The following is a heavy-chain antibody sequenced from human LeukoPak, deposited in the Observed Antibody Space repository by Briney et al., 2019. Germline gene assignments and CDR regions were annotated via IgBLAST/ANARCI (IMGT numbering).Heavy chain of an antibody. CDR3: ARGKGSVFDY. J-gene: IGHJ4*02. Sequence: PGGSLRLSCAASGFTFSSYSMNWVRQAPGKGLEWVSSISSSSSYIYYADSVKGRFTISRDNAKNSLYLQMNSLRAEDAAVYYCARGKGSVFDYWGQGTLVTVSS. V-gene: IGHV3-21*01. CDR2: ISSSSSYI. CDR1: GFTFSSYS.